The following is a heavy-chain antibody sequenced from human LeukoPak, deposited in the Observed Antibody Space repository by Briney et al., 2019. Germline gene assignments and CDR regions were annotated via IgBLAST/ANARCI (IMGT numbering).Heavy chain of an antibody. CDR2: ISSSGSTI. J-gene: IGHJ2*01. D-gene: IGHD5-18*01. Sequence: GGSLRLSCAASGFTFSSYEMNWVRQAPGKGLEWISYISSSGSTIYYADSVKGRFTISRDNAKNSLSLQMNSLRAEDTAVYYCARDGYNYWYFDLWGRGTLVTVSS. CDR3: ARDGYNYWYFDL. V-gene: IGHV3-48*03. CDR1: GFTFSSYE.